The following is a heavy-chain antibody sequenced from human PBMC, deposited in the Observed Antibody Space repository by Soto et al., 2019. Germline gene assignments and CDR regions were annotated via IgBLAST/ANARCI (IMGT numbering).Heavy chain of an antibody. V-gene: IGHV1-69*01. D-gene: IGHD3-22*01. J-gene: IGHJ4*02. CDR1: GGIFSSYA. CDR3: ARGGSGYVWFYEF. CDR2: IIPIFGTA. Sequence: QEQLVQSGAEAKKPGSSVKVSCKASGGIFSSYAISWVRQAPGQGLEWMGGIIPIFGTANYAQKFQGRVTITADESTSTAYLDLSSLKSEDAAIYYCARGGSGYVWFYEFWGQGTLVTVSS.